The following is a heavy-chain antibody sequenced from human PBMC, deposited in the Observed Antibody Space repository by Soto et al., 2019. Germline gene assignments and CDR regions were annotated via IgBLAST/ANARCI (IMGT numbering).Heavy chain of an antibody. J-gene: IGHJ4*02. D-gene: IGHD3-22*01. CDR2: ISYEGSKK. CDR3: ARLYYYDRRASASLGY. V-gene: IGHV3-30*03. CDR1: GFTFSDYG. Sequence: GVSLRLSCAASGFTFSDYGMHWVRQAPGKGLEWVAVISYEGSKKYYADSVKGRFTISRDNSKNTLYLQMNSLRAEETAVYYCARLYYYDRRASASLGYWAQGALVPVSA.